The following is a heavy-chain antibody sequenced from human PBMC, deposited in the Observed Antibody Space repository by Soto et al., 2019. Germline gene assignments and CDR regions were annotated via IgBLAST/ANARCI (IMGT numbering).Heavy chain of an antibody. CDR3: AIVGDYFLSRSCFYP. CDR2: IIPIFGTA. J-gene: IGHJ5*02. D-gene: IGHD4-17*01. V-gene: IGHV1-69*12. Sequence: QVQLVQSGAEVKKPGSSVKVSCKASGGTFSSYAISWVRQAPGQGLAWMGGIIPIFGTANYAQKFQGRVTITEDESTSTAYLDLSSLRSDDTAVYSCAIVGDYFLSRSCFYPWGQGTLVTVSS. CDR1: GGTFSSYA.